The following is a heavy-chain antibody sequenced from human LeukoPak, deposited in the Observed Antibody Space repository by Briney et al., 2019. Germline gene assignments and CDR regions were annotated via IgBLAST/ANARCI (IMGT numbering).Heavy chain of an antibody. CDR2: IYWNGDK. CDR3: ARRKITATGFDY. Sequence: SGPTPVNHTQTLTLTCICSGLSLSTNGVGVGWIRQPPGKALQWIALIYWNGDKRYSPSPKSRLTISKDTSKSQVVLTVPSMDPVDTATYYCARRKITATGFDYWGAGTLVTVSS. J-gene: IGHJ4*02. CDR1: GLSLSTNGVG. V-gene: IGHV2-5*01. D-gene: IGHD4-17*01.